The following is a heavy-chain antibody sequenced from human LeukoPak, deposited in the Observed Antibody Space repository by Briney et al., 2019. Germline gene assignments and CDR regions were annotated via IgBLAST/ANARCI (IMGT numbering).Heavy chain of an antibody. D-gene: IGHD6-19*01. J-gene: IGHJ4*02. CDR2: ISSSSSYI. Sequence: GGSLRLSCAAPGFTFSSYSMNWVRQAPGKGLEWVSSISSSSSYIYYADSVKGRFTISRDNAKNSLYLQMNSLRAEDTAVYYCARVLYSSGWYPPHQFDYWGQGTLVTVSS. CDR3: ARVLYSSGWYPPHQFDY. V-gene: IGHV3-21*01. CDR1: GFTFSSYS.